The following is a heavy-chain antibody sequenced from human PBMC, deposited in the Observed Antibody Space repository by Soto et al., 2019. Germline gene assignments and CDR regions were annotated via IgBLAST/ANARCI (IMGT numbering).Heavy chain of an antibody. Sequence: ASVKVSCKASGYTFTSYDINWVRQATGQGLEWMGWMNPNSGNTGYAQKFQGRVTMTRNTSISTAYMELSSLRSEDTAVYYCARGRVSGYDDAFDIWGQGTMVTVSS. V-gene: IGHV1-8*01. CDR2: MNPNSGNT. J-gene: IGHJ3*02. CDR3: ARGRVSGYDDAFDI. D-gene: IGHD5-12*01. CDR1: GYTFTSYD.